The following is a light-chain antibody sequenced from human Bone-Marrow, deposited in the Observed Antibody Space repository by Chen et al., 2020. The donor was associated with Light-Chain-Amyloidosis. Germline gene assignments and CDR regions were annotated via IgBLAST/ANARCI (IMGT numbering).Light chain of an antibody. V-gene: IGLV2-14*01. CDR3: SSYTITNTLV. J-gene: IGLJ1*01. CDR2: EVT. CDR1: SSDVGGHNH. Sequence: QSALTQPASVSGSPGQSITISCTGTSSDVGGHNHVSWYQQHPVKAPKLMIYEVTNRPSWVPYRFSGSKSDNTASLTISGLQTEDEADYFCSSYTITNTLVFGSGTRVTVL.